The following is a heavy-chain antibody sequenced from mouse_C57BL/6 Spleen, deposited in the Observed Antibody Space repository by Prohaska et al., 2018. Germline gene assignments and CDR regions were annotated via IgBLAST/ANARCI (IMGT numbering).Heavy chain of an antibody. V-gene: IGHV1-26*01. Sequence: EVQLQQSVPALVKPGASVKISCKASGYTFTDYYMNWVKQSHGKSLEWIGDINPNNGGTSYNQKFKGKATLTVDKSSSTAYMELRSLTSEDSAVYYCASYYGSSFDAMDYWGKGTSVTVSS. J-gene: IGHJ4*01. CDR1: GYTFTDYY. CDR3: ASYYGSSFDAMDY. D-gene: IGHD1-1*01. CDR2: INPNNGGT.